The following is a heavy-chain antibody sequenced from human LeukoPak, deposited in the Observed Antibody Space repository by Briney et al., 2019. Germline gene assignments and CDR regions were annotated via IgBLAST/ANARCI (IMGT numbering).Heavy chain of an antibody. J-gene: IGHJ3*02. CDR1: GFTFSSSW. CDR3: ARDPGYSASDI. D-gene: IGHD5-12*01. CDR2: INPDGRTK. V-gene: IGHV3-7*03. Sequence: QPGGSLRLSCVASGFTFSSSWVSWVRQAPGEGLEFVANINPDGRTKNYVDSVKGRFTISRDNAKSSLDLQMSSLRAEDTALYFCARDPGYSASDIWGQGTMVTVSS.